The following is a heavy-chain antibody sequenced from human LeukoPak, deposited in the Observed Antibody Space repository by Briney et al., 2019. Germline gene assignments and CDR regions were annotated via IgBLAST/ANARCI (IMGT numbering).Heavy chain of an antibody. Sequence: PSETLSLTCAVSGYSLGSGFYWGWIRQPPGKGLEWTGSIFHSGSTYYNPSLKSRVTISVDTSKNQFSLKLSSVTAADTALYYCARASGSYGSGSYYYSGMDVWGKGTTVTVSS. D-gene: IGHD3-10*01. J-gene: IGHJ6*04. CDR1: GYSLGSGFY. CDR2: IFHSGST. CDR3: ARASGSYGSGSYYYSGMDV. V-gene: IGHV4-38-2*01.